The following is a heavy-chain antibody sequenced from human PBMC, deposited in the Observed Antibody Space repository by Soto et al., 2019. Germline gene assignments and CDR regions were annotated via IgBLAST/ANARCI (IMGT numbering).Heavy chain of an antibody. CDR1: CLSITCTRCY. CDR2: IKYSGTT. D-gene: IGHD1-26*01. CDR3: ARHGITGSYYDAFDI. J-gene: IGHJ3*02. Sequence: TLSLACTVFCLSITCTRCYCVWSRQPPGKGLEWIASIKYSGTTFYNPSLKSRVTLSLDTSKNQFALKLSSVTAAETAVYYCARHGITGSYYDAFDIWGQGTMVT. V-gene: IGHV4-39*01.